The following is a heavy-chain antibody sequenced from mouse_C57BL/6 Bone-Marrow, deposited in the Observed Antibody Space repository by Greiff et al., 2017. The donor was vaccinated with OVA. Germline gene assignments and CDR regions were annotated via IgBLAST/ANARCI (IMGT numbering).Heavy chain of an antibody. CDR2: IDPSDSET. Sequence: QVQLQQPGAELVRPGSSVKLSCKASGYTFTSYWMHWVKQRPIQGLEWIGNIDPSDSETHTNQKFKDKATLTVDKYSRHAYMQLSSLTSEDSAVEYWARRILITKGSWYFDVWGTGTTGTVSS. CDR3: ARRILITKGSWYFDV. V-gene: IGHV1-52*01. D-gene: IGHD1-1*01. J-gene: IGHJ1*03. CDR1: GYTFTSYW.